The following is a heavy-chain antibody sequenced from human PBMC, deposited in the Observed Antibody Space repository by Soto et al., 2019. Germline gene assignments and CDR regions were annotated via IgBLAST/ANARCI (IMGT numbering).Heavy chain of an antibody. D-gene: IGHD1-26*01. CDR2: IIPIFGTA. CDR3: ARVLSGSGSYSAHFDY. Sequence: QVQLVQYGAEVKKPGSSVKVSCKASGGTFSSYAISWVRQSPGQGLEWMGGIIPIFGTAHYAQKFPGRYTITADESTSTASLELSSLRSEDTAVYYCARVLSGSGSYSAHFDYWGQGTLVTVSS. V-gene: IGHV1-69*01. J-gene: IGHJ4*02. CDR1: GGTFSSYA.